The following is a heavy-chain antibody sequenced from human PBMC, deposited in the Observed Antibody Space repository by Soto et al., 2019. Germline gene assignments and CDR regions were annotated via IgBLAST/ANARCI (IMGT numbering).Heavy chain of an antibody. CDR2: ISPDGSEE. V-gene: IGHV3-7*04. Sequence: GGSLRLSCAASGFTFSGYWMTWVRQAPGKGLEGVANISPDGSEEYYVDSVEGRFTISRDNAKNSVYLQMNSLRGEDTALYYCTSDYNHLHASWSQGTPVPGSA. CDR3: TSDYNHLHAS. D-gene: IGHD1-1*01. J-gene: IGHJ5*02. CDR1: GFTFSGYW.